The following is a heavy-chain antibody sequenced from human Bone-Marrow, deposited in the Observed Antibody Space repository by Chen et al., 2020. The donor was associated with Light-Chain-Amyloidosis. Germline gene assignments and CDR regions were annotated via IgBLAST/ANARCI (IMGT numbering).Heavy chain of an antibody. D-gene: IGHD2-8*02. Sequence: QVQLLESGPGLVRPSQTLYLTCSVSGGSINSGDYYWTWIRQPPGKGLEWIGYIYSSGSVYYNPSLKSRVYLSLDTSNNLFSLRLTSVTAADTAVYYCARGTGPANEYFDYWGQGTLVTVSS. CDR1: GGSINSGDYY. CDR2: IYSSGSV. V-gene: IGHV4-30-4*01. J-gene: IGHJ4*02. CDR3: ARGTGPANEYFDY.